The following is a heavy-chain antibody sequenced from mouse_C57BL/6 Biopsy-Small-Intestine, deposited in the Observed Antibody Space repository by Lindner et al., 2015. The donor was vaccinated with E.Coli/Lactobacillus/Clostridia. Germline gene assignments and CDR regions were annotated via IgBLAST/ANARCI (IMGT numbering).Heavy chain of an antibody. CDR2: IIPMFNST. CDR3: ARDSGHNYLFLDAFDI. D-gene: IGHD6-1*01. CDR1: GGTLSIYA. V-gene: IGHV1-4*01. Sequence: SVKVSCKASGGTLSIYAINWVRRAPGQGLEWMGGIIPMFNSTKYAQKFQGRVTITADESKSTVYMDVRSLRSDDTAMYYCARDSGHNYLFLDAFDIWGQGTMITVSS. J-gene: IGHJ3*01.